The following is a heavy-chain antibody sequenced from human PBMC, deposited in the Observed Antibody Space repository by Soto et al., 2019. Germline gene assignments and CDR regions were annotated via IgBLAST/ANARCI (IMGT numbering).Heavy chain of an antibody. CDR2: ISSSAAVR. Sequence: GGSLRLSCAASGFTFGSYDMNWVRQAPGKGLEWISYISSSAAVRYYAESVKGRFAISRDNARNSLYLQMNSLRAEDTAVYYCARDLMANIDYWGQGTLVTVSS. CDR1: GFTFGSYD. CDR3: ARDLMANIDY. V-gene: IGHV3-48*03. J-gene: IGHJ4*02. D-gene: IGHD5-12*01.